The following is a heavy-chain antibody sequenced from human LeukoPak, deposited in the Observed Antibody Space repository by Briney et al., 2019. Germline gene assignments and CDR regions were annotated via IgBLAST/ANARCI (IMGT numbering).Heavy chain of an antibody. J-gene: IGHJ4*02. CDR2: ISYDGSNK. CDR3: ARSEIAAAGPDY. D-gene: IGHD6-13*01. CDR1: GFTFSSYA. V-gene: IGHV3-30*04. Sequence: PGGSLRLSCAASGFTFSSYAMHWVRQAPGKGLEWVAVISYDGSNKYYADSVKGRFTISRDNSKNTLYLQMNSLRAEDTAVYYCARSEIAAAGPDYWGQGILVTVSS.